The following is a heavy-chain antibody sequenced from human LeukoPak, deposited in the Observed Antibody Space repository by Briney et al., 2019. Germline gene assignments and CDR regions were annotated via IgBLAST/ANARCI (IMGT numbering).Heavy chain of an antibody. CDR3: ARGVCSSTSCYGD. CDR1: GFTFSSYS. Sequence: MSGGSLRLSCAASGFTFSSYSMNWLRQAPGKGLEWVTSISSSSSYIYYADSVKGRFTITRDNAKNSLYLQMNSLRAEDTAVYYYARGVCSSTSCYGDWGQRTLVTVSS. D-gene: IGHD2-2*01. CDR2: ISSSSSYI. J-gene: IGHJ4*02. V-gene: IGHV3-21*01.